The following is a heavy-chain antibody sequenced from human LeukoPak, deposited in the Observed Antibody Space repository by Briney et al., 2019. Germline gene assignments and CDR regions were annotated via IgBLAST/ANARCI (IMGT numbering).Heavy chain of an antibody. D-gene: IGHD3-16*02. CDR1: GGSISSYY. Sequence: SETLSLTCIVSGGSISSYYWCWIRQPPGKALEWLGYIYYSGSTNYNPSLKSRVTISVDTSKNQFSLKLSSVTAADTAVYYCARYIWGSYPTFEDYWGQGTLVTVSS. CDR2: IYYSGST. J-gene: IGHJ4*02. CDR3: ARYIWGSYPTFEDY. V-gene: IGHV4-59*01.